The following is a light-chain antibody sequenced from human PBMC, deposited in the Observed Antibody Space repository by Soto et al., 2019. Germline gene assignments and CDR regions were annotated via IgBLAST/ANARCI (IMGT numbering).Light chain of an antibody. CDR3: CSYAGSSTYV. Sequence: LTYPSSLFWSPGPSINISCTGPNNDVGSYNLVSWYQQHAGKAPKLMIYEVSERPSGVSNRFSGSKSGNTASLTISGLQAEDEADYYCCSYAGSSTYVFGTGTKVTVL. CDR2: EVS. CDR1: NNDVGSYNL. V-gene: IGLV2-23*02. J-gene: IGLJ1*01.